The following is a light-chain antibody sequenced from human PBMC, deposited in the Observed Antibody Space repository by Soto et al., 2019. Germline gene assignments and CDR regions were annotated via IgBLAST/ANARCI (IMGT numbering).Light chain of an antibody. Sequence: EIVLTQSPGTLSLSPGERATLSCRASQTISSSYLAWYQHKPGQAPRLLIYGASSRATGIPGRFSGSGSGTDFTLTISRLEPEDFAVYYCQQYGRSSWTFGQGTKVDIK. CDR1: QTISSSY. CDR3: QQYGRSSWT. CDR2: GAS. J-gene: IGKJ1*01. V-gene: IGKV3-20*01.